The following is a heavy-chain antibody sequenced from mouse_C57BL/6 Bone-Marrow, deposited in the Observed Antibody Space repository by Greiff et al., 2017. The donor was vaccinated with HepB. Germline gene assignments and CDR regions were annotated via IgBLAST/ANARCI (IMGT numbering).Heavy chain of an antibody. J-gene: IGHJ4*01. CDR3: AREGDYDLFYAMDY. V-gene: IGHV5-16*01. CDR2: INYDGSST. Sequence: EVMLVESEGGLVQPGSSMKLSCTASGFTFSDYYMAWVRQVPEKGLEWVANINYDGSSTYYLDSLKSRFIISRDNAKNILYLQMSSLKSEDTATYYCAREGDYDLFYAMDYWGQGTSVTVSS. D-gene: IGHD2-4*01. CDR1: GFTFSDYY.